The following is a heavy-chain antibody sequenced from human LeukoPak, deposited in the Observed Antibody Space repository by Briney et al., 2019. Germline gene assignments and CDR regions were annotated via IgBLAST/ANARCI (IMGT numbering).Heavy chain of an antibody. V-gene: IGHV5-51*01. J-gene: IGHJ3*02. CDR2: IYPGDSDT. CDR3: ARQTYDILTAGAAFDI. D-gene: IGHD3-9*01. CDR1: GYSFTSYW. Sequence: GESLKISCEGSGYSFTSYWIGWVRQMPGKGLEWMGIIYPGDSDTRYSPSFQGQVTISADKSISTAYLQWSSLKASDTAMYYCARQTYDILTAGAAFDIWGQGTMVTVSS.